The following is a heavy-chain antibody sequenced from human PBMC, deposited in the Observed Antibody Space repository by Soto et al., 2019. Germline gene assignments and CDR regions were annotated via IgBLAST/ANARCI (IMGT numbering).Heavy chain of an antibody. CDR2: IYYSGST. CDR1: GGSISSGDYY. Sequence: KTSETLSLTCTVSGGSISSGDYYWSWIRQPPGKGLEWIGYIYYSGSTYYNPSLKSRVTISVDTSKNQFSLKLSSVTAADTAVYYCARMDSSSWYAFDIWGQGTMVTVSS. V-gene: IGHV4-30-4*01. CDR3: ARMDSSSWYAFDI. J-gene: IGHJ3*02. D-gene: IGHD6-13*01.